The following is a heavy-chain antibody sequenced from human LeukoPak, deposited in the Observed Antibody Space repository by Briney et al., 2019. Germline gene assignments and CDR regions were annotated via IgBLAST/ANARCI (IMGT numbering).Heavy chain of an antibody. Sequence: ASVKVSCKASGYTFTSYDINWVRQATGQGLEWMGWMNPNSGNTGYAQKFQGRVTMTRNTSISTAYMELSSLRSEDTAVYYCARGYCSSTSCYYDAFDIWGQGTMVTVSS. CDR2: MNPNSGNT. CDR1: GYTFTSYD. J-gene: IGHJ3*02. CDR3: ARGYCSSTSCYYDAFDI. V-gene: IGHV1-8*01. D-gene: IGHD2-2*01.